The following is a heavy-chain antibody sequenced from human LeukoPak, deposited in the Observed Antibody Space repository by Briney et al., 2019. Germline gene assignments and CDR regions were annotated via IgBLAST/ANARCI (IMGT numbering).Heavy chain of an antibody. D-gene: IGHD3-22*01. J-gene: IGHJ6*03. V-gene: IGHV3-53*01. Sequence: PSETLSLTCTVSGGSISSGDYYWSWIRQPPGKGLEWVSVIYSGGSTYYADSVKGRFTISRDNSKNTLYLQMNSLRAEDTAVYYCARVGTMIRRDYYYYMDVWGKGTTVTVSS. CDR1: GGSISSGDYY. CDR3: ARVGTMIRRDYYYYMDV. CDR2: IYSGGST.